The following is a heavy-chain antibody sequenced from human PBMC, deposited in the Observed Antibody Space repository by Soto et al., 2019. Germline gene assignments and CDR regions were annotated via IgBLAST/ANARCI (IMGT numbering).Heavy chain of an antibody. V-gene: IGHV1-8*01. D-gene: IGHD3-22*01. CDR2: MNPNSGNT. Sequence: AASVKVSFKASGYTFTSYDINWVRQATGQGLEWMGWMNPNSGNTGYAQKFQGRVTMTRNTSISTAYMELSSLRSEDTAVYYCARGYYYDSGIDYWGQGTLVTVSS. CDR1: GYTFTSYD. CDR3: ARGYYYDSGIDY. J-gene: IGHJ4*02.